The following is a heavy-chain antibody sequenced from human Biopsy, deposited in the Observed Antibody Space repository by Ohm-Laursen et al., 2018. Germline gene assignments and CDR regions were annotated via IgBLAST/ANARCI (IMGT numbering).Heavy chain of an antibody. J-gene: IGHJ4*02. V-gene: IGHV1-46*01. CDR1: GYSFTSYY. CDR2: INPSGSTT. Sequence: ASVKVSCNASGYSFTSYYMHWVRQAPGQGLEWMGMINPSGSTTSYPQIFQGRVTLTRDTSKSTVYMELSSLRSADTAVYFCARNTGWYGDLYYFDYWGQGTLVTVSS. D-gene: IGHD6-19*01. CDR3: ARNTGWYGDLYYFDY.